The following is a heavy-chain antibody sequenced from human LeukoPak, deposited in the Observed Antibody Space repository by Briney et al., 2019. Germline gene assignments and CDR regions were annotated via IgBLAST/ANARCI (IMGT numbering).Heavy chain of an antibody. CDR3: ARDMRAAAANRYYYYGMDV. V-gene: IGHV3-7*01. Sequence: PGGSLRLSCAASGFTFSSYWMSWVRQAPGKGLEWVANIKQDGSEKYYVDSVKGRFTISRDNAKNPLYLQMNSLRAEDTAVYYCARDMRAAAANRYYYYGMDVWGQGTTVTVSS. J-gene: IGHJ6*02. CDR1: GFTFSSYW. D-gene: IGHD6-13*01. CDR2: IKQDGSEK.